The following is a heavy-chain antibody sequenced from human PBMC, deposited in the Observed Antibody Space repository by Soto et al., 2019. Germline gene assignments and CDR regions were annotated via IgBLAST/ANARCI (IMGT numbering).Heavy chain of an antibody. J-gene: IGHJ4*02. Sequence: VASVKVSCKVCGYTFTGYYMRWVRQAPGQGIEWMGWINPNSGGTNYAQKFQGRVTMTRDTSISTAYMELSRLRSDDKAVYYCARGGTILAARPDYFDLWGQGNLVTVSS. D-gene: IGHD6-6*01. CDR2: INPNSGGT. CDR1: GYTFTGYY. CDR3: ARGGTILAARPDYFDL. V-gene: IGHV1-2*02.